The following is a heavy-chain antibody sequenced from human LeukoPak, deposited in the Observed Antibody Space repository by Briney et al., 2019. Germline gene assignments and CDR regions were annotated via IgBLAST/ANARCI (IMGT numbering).Heavy chain of an antibody. CDR2: ISSSGSTI. CDR1: GFTFSSYS. Sequence: PGGSLRLSCAASGFTFSSYSMNWVRQAPGKGLERVSYISSSGSTIYYADSVEGRFTISRDNAKTSLYLQMNSLRAEDTAVYYCARDYYYGFDIWGQGTMVTVSS. J-gene: IGHJ3*02. V-gene: IGHV3-48*01. CDR3: ARDYYYGFDI. D-gene: IGHD3-22*01.